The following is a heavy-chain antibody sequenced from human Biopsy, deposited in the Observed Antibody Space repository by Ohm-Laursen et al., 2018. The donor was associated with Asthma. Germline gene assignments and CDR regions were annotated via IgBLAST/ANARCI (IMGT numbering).Heavy chain of an antibody. CDR1: GFTVSRDY. CDR3: AGGDSSGWSQYYFDY. D-gene: IGHD6-19*01. Sequence: SLRLSCTASGFTVSRDYMFWVRQAPGKGLEWVSVIYSGGTSHTADSVRGRFTISRDYSKNTLYLQMHSLRAEDTAVYYCAGGDSSGWSQYYFDYWGQGTLVTVSS. V-gene: IGHV3-53*01. J-gene: IGHJ4*02. CDR2: IYSGGTS.